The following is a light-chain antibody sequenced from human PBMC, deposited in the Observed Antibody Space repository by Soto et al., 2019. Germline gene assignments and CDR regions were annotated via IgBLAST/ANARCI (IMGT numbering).Light chain of an antibody. V-gene: IGKV3-20*01. J-gene: IGKJ1*01. CDR3: QQYGSSGT. CDR2: GAS. Sequence: IVLTQSPATLALSPGTRATLSCRASQSVKTFLVWYQQKPGQAPRLLIYGASNRATGIPDRFSGSGSGTDFTLTISRLEPEDFAVYYCQQYGSSGTFGQGSMV. CDR1: QSVKTF.